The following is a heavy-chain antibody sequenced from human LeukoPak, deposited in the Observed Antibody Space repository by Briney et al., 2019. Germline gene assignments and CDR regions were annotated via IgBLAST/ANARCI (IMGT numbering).Heavy chain of an antibody. Sequence: MESGPTLVKPTQTLTLTCTFSGFSLRTSGVGVGWIRQPPGKALEWLALIYWNDDKRYSPSLKSRLTITKDTSKNQVVLTMTNMDPVDTATYYCAHNPIQPSSNRGLWGSGSYRPAYYFDYWGQGTLVTVSS. V-gene: IGHV2-5*01. CDR2: IYWNDDK. J-gene: IGHJ4*02. CDR3: AHNPIQPSSNRGLWGSGSYRPAYYFDY. CDR1: GFSLRTSGVG. D-gene: IGHD3-10*01.